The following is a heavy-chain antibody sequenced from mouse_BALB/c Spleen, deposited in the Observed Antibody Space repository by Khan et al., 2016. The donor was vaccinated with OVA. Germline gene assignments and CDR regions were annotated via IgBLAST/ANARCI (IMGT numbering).Heavy chain of an antibody. J-gene: IGHJ1*01. Sequence: VELVESGGGIVQPGGSLKRSCAASRFTISSYGMSSVRQTPDKGLEMVGNIDSNGGSTDYPDSVKRRFTISGDYAKNAQYLQKQSLNTEDTARCYYAKIAIWGEGTTLTVSS. D-gene: IGHD2-12*01. CDR2: IDSNGGST. CDR3: AKIAI. V-gene: IGHV5-6-3*01. CDR1: RFTISSYG.